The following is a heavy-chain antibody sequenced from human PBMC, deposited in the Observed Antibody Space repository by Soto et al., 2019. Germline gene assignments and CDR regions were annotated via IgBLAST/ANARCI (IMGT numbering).Heavy chain of an antibody. V-gene: IGHV4-39*01. Sequence: QLQLQESGPGLVKPSETLSLTCTVSGGSISSSSYYWGWIRQPPGKGLEWIGSIYYSGSTYYNPSLKSRVTVSVDTSKNQFSLKLSSVTAADTAVYYCAVEGYDSSGPSPYYFDYWGQGTLVTVSS. CDR2: IYYSGST. CDR1: GGSISSSSYY. CDR3: AVEGYDSSGPSPYYFDY. D-gene: IGHD3-22*01. J-gene: IGHJ4*02.